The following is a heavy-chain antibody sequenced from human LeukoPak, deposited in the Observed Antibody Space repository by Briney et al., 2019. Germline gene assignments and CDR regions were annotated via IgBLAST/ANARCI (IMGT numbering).Heavy chain of an antibody. J-gene: IGHJ4*02. D-gene: IGHD3-3*01. Sequence: GGSLRLSCAASGFTFSSYSMNWVRQAPGKGLERVSSISSSSSYIYYADSVKGRFTISRDNAKNSLYLQMNSLRAEDTAVYYCASGRFLEWLQYYFDYWGQGTLVTVSS. V-gene: IGHV3-21*01. CDR2: ISSSSSYI. CDR3: ASGRFLEWLQYYFDY. CDR1: GFTFSSYS.